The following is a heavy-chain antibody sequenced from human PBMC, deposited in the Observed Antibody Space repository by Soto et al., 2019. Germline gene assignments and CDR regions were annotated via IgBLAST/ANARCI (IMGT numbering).Heavy chain of an antibody. D-gene: IGHD6-6*01. CDR3: ARGSSIAGLYYGMDV. Sequence: QVQLQESGPGLVKPSQTLSLTCTVSGGSISSGGYYWTWIRQHPGKGLEWIGYNYYSGITYYNPSLKSRVTISLATSNNQYSPQVSSVPAADTAVYYCARGSSIAGLYYGMDVWGQGTTVTVSS. V-gene: IGHV4-31*03. CDR1: GGSISSGGYY. J-gene: IGHJ6*02. CDR2: NYYSGIT.